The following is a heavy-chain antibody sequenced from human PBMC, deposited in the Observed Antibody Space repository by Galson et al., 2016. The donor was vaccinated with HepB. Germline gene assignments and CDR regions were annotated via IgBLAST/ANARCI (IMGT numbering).Heavy chain of an antibody. V-gene: IGHV3-66*01. D-gene: IGHD2-2*01. CDR3: ATSPSRGY. CDR1: GFTVSNNY. Sequence: SLRLSCAASGFTVSNNYMSWVRQAPGKGLEWVSVIYSGGNKFYADSVKGRFTISRDTSKNTLYLQMNSLRAEETAVYYCATSPSRGYWGQGTLVTVSS. CDR2: IYSGGNK. J-gene: IGHJ4*02.